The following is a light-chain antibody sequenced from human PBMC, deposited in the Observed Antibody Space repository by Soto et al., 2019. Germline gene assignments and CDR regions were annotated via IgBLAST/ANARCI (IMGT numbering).Light chain of an antibody. J-gene: IGLJ2*01. CDR3: QSYDSSTVV. CDR2: EDN. CDR1: SGSIASNY. Sequence: LTQPPSASASLGASVTLTCTRSSGSIASNYVQWYQQRPGSAPTTVIYEDNQRPSGVPDRFSGSIDSSSNSASLTISGLKTEDEADYYCQSYDSSTVVFGGGTQLTVL. V-gene: IGLV6-57*03.